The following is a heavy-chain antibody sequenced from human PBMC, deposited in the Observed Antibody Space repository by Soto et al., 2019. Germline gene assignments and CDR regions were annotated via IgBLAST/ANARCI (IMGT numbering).Heavy chain of an antibody. J-gene: IGHJ3*02. V-gene: IGHV1-69*01. D-gene: IGHD4-17*01. CDR2: IIPVFGTA. CDR3: ARDNDYVKAFDI. Sequence: QVQLVQSGAEVKKPGSSLKVSCKASGYTFSTYCISWVRQAPGQGLEWMGGIIPVFGTADYAQKFQGRVTITADASTSTAYMELSSLRSEDTAVYYCARDNDYVKAFDIWGRGTMVTVSS. CDR1: GYTFSTYC.